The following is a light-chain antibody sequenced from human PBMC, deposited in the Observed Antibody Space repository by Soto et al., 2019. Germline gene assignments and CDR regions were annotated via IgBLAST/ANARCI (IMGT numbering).Light chain of an antibody. CDR3: SSYTSSSTS. CDR1: SSDVGGYNY. Sequence: QSALTQPASVSGSPGQSNTISCTGTSSDVGGYNYVSWYQQHPGKAPKLMIYEVSNRPSGVSNRFSGSKSGNTASLTISGLQAEDEADYYCSSYTSSSTSFGGGTKLTVL. V-gene: IGLV2-14*01. CDR2: EVS. J-gene: IGLJ2*01.